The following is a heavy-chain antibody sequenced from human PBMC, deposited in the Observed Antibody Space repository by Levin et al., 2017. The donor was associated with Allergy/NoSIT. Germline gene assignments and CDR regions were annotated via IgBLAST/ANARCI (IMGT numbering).Heavy chain of an antibody. Sequence: SETLSLTCSVSGGSINSGADYWTWIRQRPGKGLEWIGYIHYSGSTYYNPSLESRVTMSVDTSKNQFSLTLMSVTAADTAFYYCTRGRVAAGLFDYWGQGTLVTVSS. CDR3: TRGRVAAGLFDY. CDR1: GGSINSGADY. D-gene: IGHD6-13*01. V-gene: IGHV4-31*03. CDR2: IHYSGST. J-gene: IGHJ4*02.